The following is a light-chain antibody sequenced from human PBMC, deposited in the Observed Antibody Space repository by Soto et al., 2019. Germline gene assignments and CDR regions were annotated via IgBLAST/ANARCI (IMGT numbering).Light chain of an antibody. CDR2: GAS. CDR3: QQYSSSGWT. V-gene: IGKV3-20*01. CDR1: QSVSSSY. J-gene: IGKJ1*01. Sequence: EIVLTQSPGTLSLSPGERATLSCRASQSVSSSYLAWYQQKPGQAPRLLIYGASSRATGIPDRFSGSGSGTDFTLTISRLEREGFAVYYCQQYSSSGWTFGKVTKV.